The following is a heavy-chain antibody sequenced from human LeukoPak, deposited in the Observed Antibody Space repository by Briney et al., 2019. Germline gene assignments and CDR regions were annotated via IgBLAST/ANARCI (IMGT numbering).Heavy chain of an antibody. D-gene: IGHD3-22*01. CDR3: ARDLGYYDSSGSDAGGY. CDR2: IYYSGST. J-gene: IGHJ4*02. V-gene: IGHV4-30-4*08. CDR1: GGSISSGDYY. Sequence: SETLSLTCTVTGGSISSGDYYWSWIRQPPGKGLEWIGYIYYSGSTYYNPSLKSRVTISVDTSKNQFSLKLSSVTAADTAVYYCARDLGYYDSSGSDAGGYWGQGTLVTAS.